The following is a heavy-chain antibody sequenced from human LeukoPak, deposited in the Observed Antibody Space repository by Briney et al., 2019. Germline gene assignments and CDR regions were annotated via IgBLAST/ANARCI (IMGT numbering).Heavy chain of an antibody. CDR1: GFTFSSYA. CDR3: AKDNDDFWSGYSRTSYYFDY. Sequence: GGSLRLSCAASGFTFSSYAMSWVRQAPGKGLEWVSAISGSGGSTYYADSVKGRFTISRDNSKNTLYLQMNSLRAEDTAVYYCAKDNDDFWSGYSRTSYYFDYWGQGTLVTVSS. CDR2: ISGSGGST. D-gene: IGHD3-3*01. V-gene: IGHV3-23*01. J-gene: IGHJ4*02.